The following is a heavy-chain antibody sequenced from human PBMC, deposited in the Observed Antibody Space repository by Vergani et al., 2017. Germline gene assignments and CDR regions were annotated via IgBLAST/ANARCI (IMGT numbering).Heavy chain of an antibody. V-gene: IGHV1-69*13. J-gene: IGHJ4*02. CDR2: LIPIFGTT. CDR3: ARDRGYCSGGSCYLDY. Sequence: QVQLVQSGAELKKPGSSVKVSCKASGGTFSTYAISWVRQAPGQGLEWMGRLIPIFGTTNYAQNFQGRVTITADESTSTAYMELSSLRSEDTAVYYCARDRGYCSGGSCYLDYWGQGTLITVSS. D-gene: IGHD2-15*01. CDR1: GGTFSTYA.